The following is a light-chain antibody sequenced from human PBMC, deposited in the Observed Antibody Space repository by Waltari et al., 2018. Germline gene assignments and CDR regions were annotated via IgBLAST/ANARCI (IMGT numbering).Light chain of an antibody. CDR1: IYDDGGYNY. Sequence: QSALTQPASVSGSPGQSITISCTGTIYDDGGYNYVSWYQQHPGKAPQLLIYDVATRPSGVADRFAASKSGNTASLTISGLQAEDEADYYCCSHRSGNTLGVFGGGTKLTVL. J-gene: IGLJ2*01. V-gene: IGLV2-14*03. CDR3: CSHRSGNTLGV. CDR2: DVA.